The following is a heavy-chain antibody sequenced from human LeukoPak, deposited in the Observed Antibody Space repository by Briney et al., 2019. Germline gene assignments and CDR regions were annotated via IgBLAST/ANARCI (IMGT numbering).Heavy chain of an antibody. J-gene: IGHJ6*04. CDR2: IYYSGST. CDR1: GGSISSNSYY. CDR3: ARDTGGGFGTSDV. Sequence: SETLSLTCTVSGGSISSNSYYWDWIRQPPGTGLEWIGSIYYSGSTYYNPSLKSRVTMSVDTSKNQFSLKLSSVTAADTAVYYCARDTGGGFGTSDVWGKGTTVTISS. V-gene: IGHV4-39*07. D-gene: IGHD3-10*01.